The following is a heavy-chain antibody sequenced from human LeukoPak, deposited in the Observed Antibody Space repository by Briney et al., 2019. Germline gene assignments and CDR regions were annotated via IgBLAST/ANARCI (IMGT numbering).Heavy chain of an antibody. CDR1: DDSISDYY. CDR2: FHNSGTS. J-gene: IGHJ4*02. CDR3: TRGAGWLIDY. Sequence: SETLSLTCTVSDDSISDYYRGLIRQPPGKGLEWIGYFHNSGTSTYNPSLKSRVTISADTSKNQFSLKLNSLTTADTAVYYCTRGAGWLIDYWGQGILVTVSS. V-gene: IGHV4-59*01. D-gene: IGHD3-16*01.